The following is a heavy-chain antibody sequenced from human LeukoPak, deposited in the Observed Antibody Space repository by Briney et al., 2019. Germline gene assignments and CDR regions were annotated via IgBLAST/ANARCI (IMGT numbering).Heavy chain of an antibody. CDR1: GYTFTGYY. V-gene: IGHV1-2*02. CDR2: INPYSGDT. J-gene: IGHJ6*03. CDR3: ARGRGNYGSGSYSKYYFMDV. D-gene: IGHD3-10*01. Sequence: ASVKVSCKASGYTFTGYYMHWVRQAPGQGLEWMGWINPYSGDTNYAQKFQGRVTMTRDTSISTAYMEVSSLRSDDTAVYYCARGRGNYGSGSYSKYYFMDVWGKGTTVTISS.